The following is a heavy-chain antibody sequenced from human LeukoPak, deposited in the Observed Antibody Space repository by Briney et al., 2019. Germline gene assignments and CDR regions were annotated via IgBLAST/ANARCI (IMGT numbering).Heavy chain of an antibody. CDR3: ARGPYSRDDFDY. Sequence: GGSLRLSCAASGFILSDYWMSWVRPAPGKGLEWVADIKQDGSEEYYVDSVKGRFTISRDNAKNSLFLQMNSLRAEDTAVYYCARGPYSRDDFDYWGRGTLVTVSS. CDR2: IKQDGSEE. J-gene: IGHJ4*02. D-gene: IGHD6-13*01. CDR1: GFILSDYW. V-gene: IGHV3-7*03.